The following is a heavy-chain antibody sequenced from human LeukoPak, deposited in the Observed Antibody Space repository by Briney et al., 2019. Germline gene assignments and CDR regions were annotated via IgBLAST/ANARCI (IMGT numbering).Heavy chain of an antibody. Sequence: SETLSLTCTVSGGSISSNRYYWGWIRQPPGKGLEWIASISYSGSSYYNPSLKSRVTISVDTSKNQVSLQLSSVTAADTAVYYCVRDDYGDYTRRFDPWGQGTLVTVSS. V-gene: IGHV4-39*07. CDR2: ISYSGSS. J-gene: IGHJ5*02. CDR1: GGSISSNRYY. CDR3: VRDDYGDYTRRFDP. D-gene: IGHD4-17*01.